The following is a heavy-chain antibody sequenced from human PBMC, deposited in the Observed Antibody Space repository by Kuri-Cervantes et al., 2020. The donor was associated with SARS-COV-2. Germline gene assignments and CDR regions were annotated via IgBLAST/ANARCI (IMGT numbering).Heavy chain of an antibody. Sequence: ESLKISCAASGFTFSSYSMNWVRQAPGKGLEWIGSIYHSGSTYYNPSLKSRVTISVDTSKNQFSLKLSSVTAADTAVYYCARSGYSYGPETQGAFDIWGQGTMVTVSS. V-gene: IGHV4-38-2*01. J-gene: IGHJ3*02. CDR2: IYHSGST. CDR3: ARSGYSYGPETQGAFDI. D-gene: IGHD5-18*01. CDR1: GFTFSSYS.